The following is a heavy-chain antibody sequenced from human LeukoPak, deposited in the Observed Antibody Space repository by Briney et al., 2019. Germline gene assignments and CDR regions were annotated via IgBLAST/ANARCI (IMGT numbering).Heavy chain of an antibody. V-gene: IGHV3-7*01. CDR1: GFTFRTYW. D-gene: IGHD6-19*01. CDR2: IKQDGSEK. J-gene: IGHJ4*02. CDR3: ARELKVAGPSLDY. Sequence: PGGSLRLSCAASGFTFRTYWMSWVRQAPGNGLERVANIKQDGSEKYYVDSVKGRFTISRDNAKNSLYLQMNSLRAEDTAVYYCARELKVAGPSLDYWGQGTLVTVSS.